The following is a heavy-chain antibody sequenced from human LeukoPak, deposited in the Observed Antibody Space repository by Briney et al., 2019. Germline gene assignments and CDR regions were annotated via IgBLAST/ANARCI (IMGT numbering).Heavy chain of an antibody. D-gene: IGHD3-10*01. CDR3: ARDWDYGSGSYYNGYFDY. V-gene: IGHV3-7*03. J-gene: IGHJ4*02. CDR1: GFTFSSYW. Sequence: PGGSLRLSCAASGFTFSSYWMSWVRQAPGKGLEWVANIKQDGSEKYYVDSVKGRFTISRDNAKNSLYLQMNSLRAEDTAVYYCARDWDYGSGSYYNGYFDYWGQGTLVTVSS. CDR2: IKQDGSEK.